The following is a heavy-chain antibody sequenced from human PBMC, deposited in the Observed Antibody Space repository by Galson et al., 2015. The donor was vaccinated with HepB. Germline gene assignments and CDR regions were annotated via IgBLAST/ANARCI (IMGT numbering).Heavy chain of an antibody. Sequence: SLRLSCAVSGFSLSNYAMHWVRQVPGKGLEFVSAISSDGFSTYYANSVKGRFTISRDSSKNTLHLQMGSLRVEDMALYFCAREVSSVSSGDYFDYWGPGTLVTVSS. CDR1: GFSLSNYA. V-gene: IGHV3-64*01. J-gene: IGHJ4*02. CDR3: AREVSSVSSGDYFDY. CDR2: ISSDGFST. D-gene: IGHD6-19*01.